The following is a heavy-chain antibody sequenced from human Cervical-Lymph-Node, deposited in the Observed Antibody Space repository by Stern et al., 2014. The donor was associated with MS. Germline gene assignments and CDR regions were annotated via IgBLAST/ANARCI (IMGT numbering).Heavy chain of an antibody. V-gene: IGHV3-66*01. CDR2: IYRGGRT. J-gene: IGHJ5*01. CDR3: ALTRMGPFDS. Sequence: VQLVESGGGLVQPGGSLRLSCAASGFDVNANYVSWVRQAPGKGLEWLSIIYRGGRTFYADSVEGRFITSRDDARNTVYLQLTNLRAEDTAVYYCALTRMGPFDSWGQGTLVSVSS. D-gene: IGHD1/OR15-1a*01. CDR1: GFDVNANY.